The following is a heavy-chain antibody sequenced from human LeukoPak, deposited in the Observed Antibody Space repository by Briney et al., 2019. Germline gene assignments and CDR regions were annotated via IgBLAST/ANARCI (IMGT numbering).Heavy chain of an antibody. J-gene: IGHJ4*02. CDR2: IYSSGST. D-gene: IGHD3-22*01. Sequence: PSETLSLTCTVSGGSISSYYWNWIRQPAGEGLEWIGRIYSSGSTNYNPSLKSRVTMSVDTSKNQFSLKLNSVTAADTAVYYCARGVVITGLDYWGQGTLVTVSS. CDR3: ARGVVITGLDY. V-gene: IGHV4-4*07. CDR1: GGSISSYY.